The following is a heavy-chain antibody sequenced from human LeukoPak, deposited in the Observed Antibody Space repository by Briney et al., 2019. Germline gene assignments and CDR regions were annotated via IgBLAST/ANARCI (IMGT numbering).Heavy chain of an antibody. V-gene: IGHV3-30*18. CDR1: GFTFSSYG. D-gene: IGHD3-10*01. J-gene: IGHJ4*02. Sequence: PGGSLRLSCAASGFTFSSYGMHWVRQAPGKGLEWAAVISYDGSNKYYADSVKGRFTISRDNSKNTLYLQMNSLRAEDTAVYYCAKVSGSYQYYFDYWGQGTLVTVSS. CDR2: ISYDGSNK. CDR3: AKVSGSYQYYFDY.